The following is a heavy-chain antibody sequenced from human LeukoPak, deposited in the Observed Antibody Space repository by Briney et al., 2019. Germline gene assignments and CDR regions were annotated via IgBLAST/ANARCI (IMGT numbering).Heavy chain of an antibody. J-gene: IGHJ5*02. D-gene: IGHD1-14*01. Sequence: ASVKVSCKPSGYPFTTYEINWARQAAGQGREWMGWVHPDTGYADYAQKFQGRVTMTSDTSISTAYMELSSLRSDDTAVYFCARGPRNDPWGQGTLVTVSS. CDR3: ARGPRNDP. CDR2: VHPDTGYA. CDR1: GYPFTTYE. V-gene: IGHV1-8*01.